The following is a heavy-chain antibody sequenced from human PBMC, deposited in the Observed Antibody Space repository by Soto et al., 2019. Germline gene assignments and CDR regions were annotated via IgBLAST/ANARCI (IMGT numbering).Heavy chain of an antibody. J-gene: IGHJ4*02. CDR2: IWYDGSNK. Sequence: PGGSLRLSCAASGFTFSSYGMHWVRQAPGKGLEWVAVIWYDGSNKYYADSVKGRFTISRDNSKNTLYLQMNSLRAEDTAVYYCARDAYYYDSSGYYSLDYWGQGTLVTVSS. CDR3: ARDAYYYDSSGYYSLDY. D-gene: IGHD3-22*01. V-gene: IGHV3-33*01. CDR1: GFTFSSYG.